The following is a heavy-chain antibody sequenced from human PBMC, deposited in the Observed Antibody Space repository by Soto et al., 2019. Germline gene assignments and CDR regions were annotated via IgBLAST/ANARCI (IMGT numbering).Heavy chain of an antibody. Sequence: GGSLRLSCAASGFTFSSYSMNWVRQAPGKGLEWVSYISSSSSTIYYADSVKGRFTISRDNAKNSLYLQMNSLRDEDTAVYYCARDISYGHPYYYGMDVWGQGTTVTVSS. D-gene: IGHD5-18*01. CDR2: ISSSSSTI. V-gene: IGHV3-48*02. J-gene: IGHJ6*02. CDR1: GFTFSSYS. CDR3: ARDISYGHPYYYGMDV.